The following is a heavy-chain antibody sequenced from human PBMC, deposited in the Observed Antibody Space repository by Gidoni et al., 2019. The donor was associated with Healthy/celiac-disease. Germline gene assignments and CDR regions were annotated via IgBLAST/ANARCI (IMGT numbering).Heavy chain of an antibody. CDR1: GFTSSSDS. CDR3: ARDYDPVTIFGVVIGAFDI. Sequence: EVQLVESGGGLVQPGGSLSLSCAASGFTSSSDSMNWVRQAPGKGLEWVSYISSSSSTIYYADSVKGRFTISRDNAKNSLYLQMNSLRAEDTAVYYCARDYDPVTIFGVVIGAFDIWGQGTMVTVSS. V-gene: IGHV3-48*01. CDR2: ISSSSSTI. J-gene: IGHJ3*02. D-gene: IGHD3-3*01.